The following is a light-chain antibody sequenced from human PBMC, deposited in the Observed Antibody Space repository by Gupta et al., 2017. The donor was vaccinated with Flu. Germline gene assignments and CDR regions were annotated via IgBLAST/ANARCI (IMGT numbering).Light chain of an antibody. CDR1: TTDVGGYDF. CDR3: SAYKTNQILGV. CDR2: EVN. J-gene: IGLJ2*01. Sequence: QSALTQPAAVSGSPGQSVTISCTGTTTDVGGYDFVSWYQHCPGKAPRLLIYEVNNRPSGVPNRFSGSKSGNTASLTIYGLQAEDEADYYCSAYKTNQILGVFGGGTKLAVL. V-gene: IGLV2-14*01.